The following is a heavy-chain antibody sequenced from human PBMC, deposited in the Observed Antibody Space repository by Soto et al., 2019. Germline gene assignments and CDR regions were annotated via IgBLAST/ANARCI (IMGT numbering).Heavy chain of an antibody. Sequence: QVQLVQSGAEEKKPGASVKVSCTTSGYTFSSYAIHWVRQAPGQGLEWMGWINPGNANTKNSQKFQGRVTITSDTSASTAYMELSSLTSEDTAVYCCARVDGAYWGQGTLVTVSP. CDR1: GYTFSSYA. CDR2: INPGNANT. D-gene: IGHD2-2*03. J-gene: IGHJ4*02. V-gene: IGHV1-3*05. CDR3: ARVDGAY.